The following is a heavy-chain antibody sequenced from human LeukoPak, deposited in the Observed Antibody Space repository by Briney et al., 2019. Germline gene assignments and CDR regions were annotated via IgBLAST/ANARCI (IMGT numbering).Heavy chain of an antibody. Sequence: GASVKVSCKASGYTFTGYYMHWVRQAPGQGLEWMGWINTNNGNTNYAQNFRDTVTMTTDTSTNTAYMELRSLRSDDTAVYYCARGLSSGPWDYFDYWGQGTLVTVSS. V-gene: IGHV1-18*04. CDR3: ARGLSSGPWDYFDY. J-gene: IGHJ4*02. CDR2: INTNNGNT. CDR1: GYTFTGYY. D-gene: IGHD3-22*01.